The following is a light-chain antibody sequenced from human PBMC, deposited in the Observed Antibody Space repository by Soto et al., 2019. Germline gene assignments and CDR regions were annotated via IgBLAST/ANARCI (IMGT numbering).Light chain of an antibody. CDR1: QSISSY. CDR3: QQSFMTPWT. CDR2: AAS. Sequence: DIQMTQSPSSLSASVGDRVTITCRASQSISSYLNWYQQKPGKAPKVLIYAASSFQSGVQSRFSGSGSGTDFTLTISSLQPEDFATYYCQQSFMTPWTVGQGTKVEIK. J-gene: IGKJ1*01. V-gene: IGKV1-39*01.